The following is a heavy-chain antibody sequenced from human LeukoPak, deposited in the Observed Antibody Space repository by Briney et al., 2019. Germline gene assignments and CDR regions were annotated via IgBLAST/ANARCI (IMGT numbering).Heavy chain of an antibody. CDR2: INPSAGST. V-gene: IGHV1-46*01. D-gene: IGHD2-21*02. Sequence: GASVNVSCKTSGYTFTSCYMHWVRQAPGQGLEWMGMINPSAGSTRYAQKFQGRVTMTTDTSTSTVYMELSSLRSEDTAVYYCARGGCGDSAAPFGDWGQGTLVPVSS. J-gene: IGHJ4*02. CDR1: GYTFTSCY. CDR3: ARGGCGDSAAPFGD.